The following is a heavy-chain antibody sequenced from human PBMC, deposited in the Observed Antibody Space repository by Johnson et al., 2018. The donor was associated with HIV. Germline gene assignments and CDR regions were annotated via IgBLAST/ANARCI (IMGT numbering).Heavy chain of an antibody. Sequence: VQLVESGGGLVQPGRSLRLYCGASGFTFDDYAMHWVRQAPGKGLEWVSAISGSGGSTYYADSVKGRFTISRDNSKNTLYLQMNSLRAEDTAVYYCAKGGRGLAFDIWGQGTMVTVSS. CDR1: GFTFDDYA. J-gene: IGHJ3*02. V-gene: IGHV3-23*04. CDR3: AKGGRGLAFDI. CDR2: ISGSGGST. D-gene: IGHD2-15*01.